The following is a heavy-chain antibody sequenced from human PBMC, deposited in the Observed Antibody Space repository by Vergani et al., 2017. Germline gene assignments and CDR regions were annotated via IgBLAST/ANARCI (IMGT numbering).Heavy chain of an antibody. CDR2: ISGSGGST. CDR1: GFTFNHYA. V-gene: IGHV3-23*04. D-gene: IGHD5-12*01. CDR3: AKANPRNSGYDYLYYYHAMDV. J-gene: IGHJ6*02. Sequence: EVQPVESGGGLVKPGGSLRLSCTTSGFTFNHYAMNWVRQAPGKGLEWVSGISGSGGSTYYAGSVKGRFTISRDSSKNTLYLQMNSLSAGDTAVYYCAKANPRNSGYDYLYYYHAMDVWGQGTTVTVSS.